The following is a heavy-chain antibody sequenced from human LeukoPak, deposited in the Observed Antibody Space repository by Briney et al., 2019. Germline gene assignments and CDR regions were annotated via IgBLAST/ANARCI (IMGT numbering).Heavy chain of an antibody. Sequence: ASVKVSCKASGYTFTGYYMHWVRQAPGQGLEWMGWINPNSGGTDYAQKFQGRVTMTRDTSISTAYMEVSRLRSDDTALYYCASKGAGHCYDASCMGSFDLWGQGTTVAVSS. V-gene: IGHV1-2*02. J-gene: IGHJ3*01. D-gene: IGHD2-15*01. CDR1: GYTFTGYY. CDR3: ASKGAGHCYDASCMGSFDL. CDR2: INPNSGGT.